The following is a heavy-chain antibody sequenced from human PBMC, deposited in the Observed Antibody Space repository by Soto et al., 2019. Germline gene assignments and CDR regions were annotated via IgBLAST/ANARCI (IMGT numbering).Heavy chain of an antibody. CDR1: GGTFSSYA. V-gene: IGHV1-69*13. CDR2: IIPIFGTA. D-gene: IGHD5-12*01. Sequence: SVKVSCKASGGTFSSYAISWVRQAPGQGLEWMGGIIPIFGTANYAPKFQGRVTITADESTSTAYMELSSLRSEDTAVYYCARGVLRGRGMATIFEAQELFDIWGQGTMVTVSS. CDR3: ARGVLRGRGMATIFEAQELFDI. J-gene: IGHJ3*02.